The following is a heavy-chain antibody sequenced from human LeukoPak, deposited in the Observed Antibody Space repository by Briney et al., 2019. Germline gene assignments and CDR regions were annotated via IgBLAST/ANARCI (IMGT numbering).Heavy chain of an antibody. CDR2: ISGSGGST. J-gene: IGHJ3*02. D-gene: IGHD3-16*02. V-gene: IGHV3-23*01. CDR3: ASAMYYDYVWGSYRDAFDI. CDR1: GFTFSSYA. Sequence: GGSLRLSCAASGFTFSSYAMSWVRQAPGKGLGWVSAISGSGGSTYYADSVKGRFTISRDNSKNTLYLQMSSLRAEDTAVYYCASAMYYDYVWGSYRDAFDIWGQGTMVTVSS.